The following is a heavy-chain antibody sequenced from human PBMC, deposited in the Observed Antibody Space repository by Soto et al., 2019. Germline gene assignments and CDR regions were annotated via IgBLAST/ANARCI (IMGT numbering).Heavy chain of an antibody. D-gene: IGHD2-15*01. CDR1: GFTFTSSA. Sequence: ASVKVSCKASGFTFTSSAMHWVRQAPGQGLEWMGWINPNSGGTNYAQKFQGWVTMTRDTSISTAYMELSRLRSDDTAVYYCARDPGHCSGGSCYGFWFDPWGQGTLVTVSS. CDR3: ARDPGHCSGGSCYGFWFDP. CDR2: INPNSGGT. V-gene: IGHV1-2*04. J-gene: IGHJ5*02.